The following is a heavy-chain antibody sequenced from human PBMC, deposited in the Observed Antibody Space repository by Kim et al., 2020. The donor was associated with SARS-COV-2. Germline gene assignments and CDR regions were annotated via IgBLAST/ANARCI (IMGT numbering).Heavy chain of an antibody. J-gene: IGHJ4*02. CDR2: ISAYNGNT. V-gene: IGHV1-18*01. CDR1: GYTFTSYG. CDR3: ARDQEWELLPLLDY. D-gene: IGHD1-26*01. Sequence: ASVKVSCKASGYTFTSYGISWVRQAPGQGLEWMGWISAYNGNTNYAQKLQGRVTMTTDTSTSTAYMELRSLRSDDTAVYYCARDQEWELLPLLDYWGQGTLVTVSS.